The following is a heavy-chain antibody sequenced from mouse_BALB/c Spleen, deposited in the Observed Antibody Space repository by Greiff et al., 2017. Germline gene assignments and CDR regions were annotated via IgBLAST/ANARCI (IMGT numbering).Heavy chain of an antibody. CDR2: ISYDGSN. J-gene: IGHJ3*01. D-gene: IGHD2-1*01. CDR3: ARANGNYAWFAY. Sequence: VQLKESGPGLVKPSQSLSLTCSVTGYSITSGYYWNWIRQFPGNKLEWMGYISYDGSNNYNPSLKNRISITRDTSKNQFFLKLNSVTTEDTATYYCARANGNYAWFAYWGQGTLVTVSA. V-gene: IGHV3-6*02. CDR1: GYSITSGYY.